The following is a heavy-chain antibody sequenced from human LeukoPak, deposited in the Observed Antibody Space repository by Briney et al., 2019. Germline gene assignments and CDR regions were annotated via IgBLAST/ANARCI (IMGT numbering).Heavy chain of an antibody. Sequence: PSETLSLTCAVSGGSVSTTGYYWGWIRQPPGKGPEWFGHIFYSGGTYYNPSLENRVIISVDTSRNQFSLQLNSLTAADTAVYFCATISTSTGFFDYWGQGTLVTVSS. V-gene: IGHV4-39*07. D-gene: IGHD2-15*01. CDR2: IFYSGGT. CDR1: GGSVSTTGYY. CDR3: ATISTSTGFFDY. J-gene: IGHJ4*02.